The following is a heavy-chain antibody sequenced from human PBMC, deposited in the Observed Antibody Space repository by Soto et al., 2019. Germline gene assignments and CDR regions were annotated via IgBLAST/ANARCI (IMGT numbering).Heavy chain of an antibody. J-gene: IGHJ6*03. V-gene: IGHV4-59*12. CDR1: GGSISSYY. Sequence: PSETLSLTCTVSGGSISSYYWSWIRQPPGKGLEWIGYIYYSGSTYYNPSLKSRVTISVDTSKNQFSLKLSSVTAAHTALYYCAIALTGAREGRCFYSRLDVLGKGTKV. D-gene: IGHD2-15*01. CDR3: AIALTGAREGRCFYSRLDV. CDR2: IYYSGST.